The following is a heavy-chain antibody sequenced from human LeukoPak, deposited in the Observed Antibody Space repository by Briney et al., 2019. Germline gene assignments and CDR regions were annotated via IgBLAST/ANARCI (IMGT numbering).Heavy chain of an antibody. Sequence: GGSLRLSCAASGFTFSDYYMSWIRQAPGKGLEWVSYISSSGSTIYYADSVKGRFTISRDNAKNSLYLQMNSLRAEDTAVYYCARGRGGRSGSYYKYYYYYMDVWGKGTTVTVSS. V-gene: IGHV3-11*04. CDR1: GFTFSDYY. CDR2: ISSSGSTI. CDR3: ARGRGGRSGSYYKYYYYYMDV. D-gene: IGHD3-10*01. J-gene: IGHJ6*03.